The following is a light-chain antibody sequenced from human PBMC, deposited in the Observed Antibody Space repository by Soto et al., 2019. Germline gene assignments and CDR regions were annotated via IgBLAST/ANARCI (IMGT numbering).Light chain of an antibody. CDR2: DVS. CDR1: SSDVGGYNY. Sequence: QSALTQPRSVSGSPGQSVTISCTGTSSDVGGYNYVSWYQQHPGKVPKLMIYDVSKRPSGVPDRLSGSKSGNTASLTISGLQAEDEADYYCCSYAGSYTYVLGTGTKVTVL. CDR3: CSYAGSYTYV. J-gene: IGLJ1*01. V-gene: IGLV2-11*01.